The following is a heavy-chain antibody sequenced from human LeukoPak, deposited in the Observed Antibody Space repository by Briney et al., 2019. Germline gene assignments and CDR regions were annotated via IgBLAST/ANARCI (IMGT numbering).Heavy chain of an antibody. CDR3: ARPARADAFDI. Sequence: GGSLRLSCVASGFTFSSSEMNWVRQAPGKGLEWVSYISSGGGTIYYADSVKGRFTISRDNAKNSLYLQMNSLRAGDTAVYYCARPARADAFDIWGQGTMVTVSS. J-gene: IGHJ3*02. D-gene: IGHD2-2*01. CDR2: ISSGGGTI. V-gene: IGHV3-48*03. CDR1: GFTFSSSE.